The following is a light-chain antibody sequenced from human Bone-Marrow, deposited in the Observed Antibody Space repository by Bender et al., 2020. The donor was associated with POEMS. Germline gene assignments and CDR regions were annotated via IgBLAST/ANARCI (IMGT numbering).Light chain of an antibody. CDR1: SSDVGSYNL. Sequence: HSALTQPASVSGSPGQSITISCTGTSSDVGSYNLVSWYQQHPGKAPKLMIYDVTKRPSGVSNRFSGSKSGNTASLTISGLQAEDEADYCCCSYAGSSTWVFGGGTKVSVL. CDR3: CSYAGSSTWV. V-gene: IGLV2-23*02. J-gene: IGLJ3*02. CDR2: DVT.